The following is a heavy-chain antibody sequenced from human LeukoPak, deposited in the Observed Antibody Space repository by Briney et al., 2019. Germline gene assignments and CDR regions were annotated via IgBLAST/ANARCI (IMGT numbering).Heavy chain of an antibody. V-gene: IGHV3-66*04. Sequence: AGSLRLSCAASGFSVSSNYMSWVRQAPGKGLEWVSVIYSGGVPYYADSVKGRFTISRDNSKNTLYLQMNSLRAEDTAVYYCARLMTTSDSDWFDPWGQGTLVTVSS. CDR2: IYSGGVP. CDR1: GFSVSSNY. J-gene: IGHJ5*02. CDR3: ARLMTTSDSDWFDP. D-gene: IGHD4-11*01.